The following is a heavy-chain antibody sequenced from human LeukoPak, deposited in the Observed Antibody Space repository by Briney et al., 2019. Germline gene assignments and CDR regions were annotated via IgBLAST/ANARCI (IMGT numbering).Heavy chain of an antibody. Sequence: ASVKVSCKASGYTLTSYGISWVRQAPGQGREWMGWISAYNGNTNYAQKLQGRVTMTTDTSTSTAYMELRSLRSDDTAVYYCARMSDILTGYYSHFDYWGQGTLVTVSS. CDR3: ARMSDILTGYYSHFDY. V-gene: IGHV1-18*01. CDR1: GYTLTSYG. J-gene: IGHJ4*02. CDR2: ISAYNGNT. D-gene: IGHD3-9*01.